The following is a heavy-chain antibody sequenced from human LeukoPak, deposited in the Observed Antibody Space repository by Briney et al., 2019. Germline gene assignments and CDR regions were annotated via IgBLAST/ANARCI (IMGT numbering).Heavy chain of an antibody. CDR1: GYTFTDYY. V-gene: IGHV1-2*02. D-gene: IGHD3-10*01. J-gene: IGHJ4*02. Sequence: ASVKVSCKASGYTFTDYYINWVQQAPGQGLEWMGWINPNSGGTNYAQKFQGRVTMTRDTSISTAYMELSRLRSDDTAVYYCARPLWFVEFDAFDYWGQGTLVTVSS. CDR2: INPNSGGT. CDR3: ARPLWFVEFDAFDY.